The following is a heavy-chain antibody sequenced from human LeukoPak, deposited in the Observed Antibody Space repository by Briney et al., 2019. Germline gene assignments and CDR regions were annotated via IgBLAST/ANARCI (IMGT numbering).Heavy chain of an antibody. CDR2: IFGSGGSA. CDR3: AKTTTGYSSGRYPAWPIDY. J-gene: IGHJ4*02. Sequence: GGSLRLSCAASGFTFGSYAMYWVRQAPGKGLEWVSGIFGSGGSAHYADSAKGRFTISRDNSKNTVYLQMDSLRAEDTATYYCAKTTTGYSSGRYPAWPIDYWGQGTLVTVSS. V-gene: IGHV3-23*01. CDR1: GFTFGSYA. D-gene: IGHD2-15*01.